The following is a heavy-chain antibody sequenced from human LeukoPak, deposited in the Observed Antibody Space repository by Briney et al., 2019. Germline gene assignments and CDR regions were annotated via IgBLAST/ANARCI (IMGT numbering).Heavy chain of an antibody. V-gene: IGHV4-4*07. CDR1: GGSISRYY. CDR2: IFTSGST. CDR3: ARDSDSYGPDFDY. D-gene: IGHD5-18*01. Sequence: SETLSLTCTVSGGSISRYYWSWIRQPAGKGLEWIGRIFTSGSTNYIPSLKCRVSLSEDTSKNQFSLKLSSVTAEDTAIYYCARDSDSYGPDFDYWGQGTLVTVSS. J-gene: IGHJ4*02.